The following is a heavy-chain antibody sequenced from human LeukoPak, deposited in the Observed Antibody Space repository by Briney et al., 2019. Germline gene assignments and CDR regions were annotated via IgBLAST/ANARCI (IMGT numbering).Heavy chain of an antibody. V-gene: IGHV3-53*01. CDR1: GFTVSSNY. Sequence: GGSLRLSCAASGFTVSSNYMSWVRQAPGKGLEWVSVIYSGGSTYYADSVKGRFTIPRDNSKNTLYLQMNSLRAEDTAVYYCARETPLAAADYWGQGTLVTVSS. CDR2: IYSGGST. CDR3: ARETPLAAADY. J-gene: IGHJ4*02. D-gene: IGHD6-25*01.